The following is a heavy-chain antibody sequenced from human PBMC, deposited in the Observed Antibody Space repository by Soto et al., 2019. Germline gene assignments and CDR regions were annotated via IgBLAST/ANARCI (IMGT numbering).Heavy chain of an antibody. V-gene: IGHV3-74*01. Sequence: EMQLVESGGGLVQPGGSLRLSCAASGFTFSTFWMHWVRQAPGKGLMWVSRIKSDGSSPSNADSVKGRFTISRDNAKNTLYRQMNSLRGEDTAVYYCVRDRDTYGWGMMDVWGLGNTVTVSS. CDR3: VRDRDTYGWGMMDV. D-gene: IGHD3-10*01. CDR1: GFTFSTFW. J-gene: IGHJ6*02. CDR2: IKSDGSSP.